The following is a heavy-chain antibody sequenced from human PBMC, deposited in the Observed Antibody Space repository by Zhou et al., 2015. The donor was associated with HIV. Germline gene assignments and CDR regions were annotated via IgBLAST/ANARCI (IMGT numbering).Heavy chain of an antibody. CDR2: IIPIFGTA. D-gene: IGHD6-13*01. V-gene: IGHV1-69*12. Sequence: QVQLVQSGAEVKKPGSSVKVSCKASGGTFSSYAISWVRQAPGQGLEWMGGIIPIFGTANYAQKFQGRVTITADESTSTAYMELSSLRSEDTAVYYCARDKIAAAGTPYYYYGMDVWGQGTTVTVSS. J-gene: IGHJ6*02. CDR1: GGTFSSYA. CDR3: ARDKIAAAGTPYYYYGMDV.